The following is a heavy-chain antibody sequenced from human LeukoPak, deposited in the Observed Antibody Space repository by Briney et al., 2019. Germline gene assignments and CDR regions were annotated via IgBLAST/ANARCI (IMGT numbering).Heavy chain of an antibody. CDR1: GYTFTSYD. D-gene: IGHD5-12*01. V-gene: IGHV1-8*01. J-gene: IGHJ5*02. CDR3: ARWDVRGYSGYEKYNWFDP. Sequence: VASVKVSCKASGYTFTSYDINWVRQATGQGREWMGWMNPNSGNTGYAQKFQGRVTMTRNTSISTAYMELSSLKSEDTAVYYCARWDVRGYSGYEKYNWFDPWGQGTLVTFSS. CDR2: MNPNSGNT.